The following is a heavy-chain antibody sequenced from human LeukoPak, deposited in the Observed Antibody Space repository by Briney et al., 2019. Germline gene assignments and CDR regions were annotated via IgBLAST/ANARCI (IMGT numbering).Heavy chain of an antibody. CDR3: ARDRLRLLDY. Sequence: PSETLSLTCTVSVGSISSYYWSWIRQPPGKGLVCIGYIYYSGSSNYNPSLKSRVTISVDTSKNQFSLKLSSVTAADTAVYYCARDRLRLLDYWGQGTLVTVSS. D-gene: IGHD2-15*01. J-gene: IGHJ4*02. CDR1: VGSISSYY. V-gene: IGHV4-59*01. CDR2: IYYSGSS.